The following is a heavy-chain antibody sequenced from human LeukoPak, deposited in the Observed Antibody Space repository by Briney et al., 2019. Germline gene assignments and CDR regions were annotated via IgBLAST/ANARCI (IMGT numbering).Heavy chain of an antibody. Sequence: GGSLRLSCAASGFTFISYAMSWVRQAPGKGLEWVSAISGSGGSTYYADSVKGRFTISRDNSKNTLYLQMNSLRAEDTAVYYCAKDQRGYYGSGSSYWGQGTLVTVSS. CDR1: GFTFISYA. V-gene: IGHV3-23*01. CDR3: AKDQRGYYGSGSSY. J-gene: IGHJ4*02. D-gene: IGHD3-10*01. CDR2: ISGSGGST.